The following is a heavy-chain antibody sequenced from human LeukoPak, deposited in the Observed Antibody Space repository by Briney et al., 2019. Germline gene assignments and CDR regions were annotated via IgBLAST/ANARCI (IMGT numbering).Heavy chain of an antibody. CDR2: INHSGST. CDR3: ATSPYSSGWGA. CDR1: GGSFSGYY. Sequence: SETLSLTCAVYGGSFSGYYWSWIRQPPGKGLEWIGEINHSGSTNYNPSLKSRVTISVDTSKNQFSLKLSSVTAADTAVYYCATSPYSSGWGAWGQGTLVTVSS. D-gene: IGHD6-19*01. V-gene: IGHV4-34*01. J-gene: IGHJ5*02.